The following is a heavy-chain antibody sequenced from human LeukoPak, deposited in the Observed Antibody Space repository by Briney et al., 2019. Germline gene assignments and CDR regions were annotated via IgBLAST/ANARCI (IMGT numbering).Heavy chain of an antibody. J-gene: IGHJ5*02. CDR3: ARVRGLGSSLFWWFDP. D-gene: IGHD6-6*01. CDR2: IYYSGST. CDR1: GGSISSGGYY. V-gene: IGHV4-31*03. Sequence: SQTLSLTCTVSGGSISSGGYYWSWIRQHPGKGLEWIGYIYYSGSTYYNPSLKSRVTISVDTSKNQFSLKLSSVTAADTAVYYCARVRGLGSSLFWWFDPWGQGTLVTVSS.